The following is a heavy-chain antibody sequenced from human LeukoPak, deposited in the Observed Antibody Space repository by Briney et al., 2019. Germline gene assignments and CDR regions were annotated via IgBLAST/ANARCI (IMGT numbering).Heavy chain of an antibody. CDR2: IDYSGGST. V-gene: IGHV3-23*01. CDR3: AKYYDSSGSNWFDP. J-gene: IGHJ5*02. D-gene: IGHD3-22*01. Sequence: GGSLRLSCTASGFTLSSYEMSWIRQAPGKGLEWVSSIDYSGGSTYYADSVKGRFTISRDNSKNTLYLQLNSLRGDDTAVYYCAKYYDSSGSNWFDPWGQGTLVTVSS. CDR1: GFTLSSYE.